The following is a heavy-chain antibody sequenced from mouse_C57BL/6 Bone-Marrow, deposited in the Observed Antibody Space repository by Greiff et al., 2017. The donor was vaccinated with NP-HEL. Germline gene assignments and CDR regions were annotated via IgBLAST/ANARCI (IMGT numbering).Heavy chain of an antibody. CDR3: ARHGYSSWFAY. CDR2: ISNGGGST. CDR1: GFTFSDYY. J-gene: IGHJ3*01. Sequence: EVMLVESGGGLVQPGGSLKLSCEASGFTFSDYYMYWVRQTPEKRLEWVAYISNGGGSTYYTDTVKGRFTIARYNAKNTLYLQMSRLKSEATAMYYCARHGYSSWFAYWGQGTLVTVSA. D-gene: IGHD2-3*01. V-gene: IGHV5-12*01.